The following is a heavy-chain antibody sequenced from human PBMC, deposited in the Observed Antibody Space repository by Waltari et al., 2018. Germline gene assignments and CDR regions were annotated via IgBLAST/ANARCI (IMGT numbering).Heavy chain of an antibody. CDR1: GCTFRGCA. CDR3: ARGEVAYDY. CDR2: ISYDGSNK. Sequence: QVQLVESGGGVGHPGRSQRLSCPPSGCTFRGCALPWSRQAPGKRLEWWAVISYDGSNKYYADSVKRRFTISRDNAKNSLYLQMNSLRAEDTAVYYCARGEVAYDYWGQGTLVTVSS. D-gene: IGHD1-26*01. J-gene: IGHJ4*02. V-gene: IGHV3-30*12.